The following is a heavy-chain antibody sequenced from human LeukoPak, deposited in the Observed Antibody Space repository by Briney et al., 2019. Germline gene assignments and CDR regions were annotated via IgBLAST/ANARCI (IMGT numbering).Heavy chain of an antibody. D-gene: IGHD5-24*01. CDR3: VKDRGQSIERAGHFGS. Sequence: GGSLRLSCSASGFTFIYYAMHWVRQAPGKGLEYVSGISSNGGNTYYADSVKGRFTMSRANTNNTLYLQMSSLRAEDTALYYCVKDRGQSIERAGHFGSWGQGTLVTVSS. V-gene: IGHV3-64D*06. CDR2: ISSNGGNT. CDR1: GFTFIYYA. J-gene: IGHJ4*02.